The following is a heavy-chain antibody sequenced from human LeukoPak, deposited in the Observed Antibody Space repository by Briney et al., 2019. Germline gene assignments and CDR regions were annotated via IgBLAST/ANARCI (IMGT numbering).Heavy chain of an antibody. Sequence: ASVKVSCKASGYTFTGYGLSWVRQAPGQGLEWMGWISAYTGDTNYARKVQGRVTMTRDTSTSTVYMELSSLRSEDTAVYYCARDHTLLGAFDIWGQGTMVTVSS. V-gene: IGHV1-18*01. D-gene: IGHD2-21*02. CDR3: ARDHTLLGAFDI. CDR1: GYTFTGYG. CDR2: ISAYTGDT. J-gene: IGHJ3*02.